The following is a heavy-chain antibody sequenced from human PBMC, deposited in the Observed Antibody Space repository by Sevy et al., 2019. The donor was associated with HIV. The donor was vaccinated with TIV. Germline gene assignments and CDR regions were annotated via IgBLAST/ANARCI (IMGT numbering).Heavy chain of an antibody. V-gene: IGHV3-43*01. CDR3: ALGTSSPSYVDH. CDR1: GFTFDDYI. D-gene: IGHD1-7*01. CDR2: ISWDGSST. Sequence: GGSLRLSCEASGFTFDDYILHWVRQLPAKGLEWVSFISWDGSSTQYADSVQGRFTISRDNNKNSLYLQMNSLTTEDTALYYCALGTSSPSYVDHWGQGTLVTVSS. J-gene: IGHJ4*02.